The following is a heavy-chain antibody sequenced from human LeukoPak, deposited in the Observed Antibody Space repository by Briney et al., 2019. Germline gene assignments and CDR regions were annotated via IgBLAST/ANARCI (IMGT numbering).Heavy chain of an antibody. CDR3: TRLKPHGDSDF. J-gene: IGHJ4*02. CDR1: GGSISGYY. CDR2: IYYSGST. Sequence: SETLSLTCTVSGGSISGYYWSWIRQPPGKELQWIGYIYYSGSTRYNPSLKSRVTISVDTSKNQFSLKLTSVTAADTAVYYCTRLKPHGDSDFWGQGTLVTVSS. D-gene: IGHD4-17*01. V-gene: IGHV4-59*08.